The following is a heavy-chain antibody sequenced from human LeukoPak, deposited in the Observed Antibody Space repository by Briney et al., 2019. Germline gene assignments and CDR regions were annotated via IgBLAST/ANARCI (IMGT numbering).Heavy chain of an antibody. CDR3: ARVRSKGTKQYSGYDNYYYYMDV. Sequence: PSETLSLTCTVSGGSISSSSYYWSWIRQPPGKGLEWIGEINHSGSTNYNPSLKSRVTISVDTSKNQFSLKLSSVTAADTAVYYCARVRSKGTKQYSGYDNYYYYMDVWGKGTTVTVSS. J-gene: IGHJ6*03. CDR2: INHSGST. CDR1: GGSISSSSYY. D-gene: IGHD5-12*01. V-gene: IGHV4-39*07.